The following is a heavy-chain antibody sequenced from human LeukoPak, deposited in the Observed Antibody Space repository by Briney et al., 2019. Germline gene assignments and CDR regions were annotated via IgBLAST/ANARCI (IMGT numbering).Heavy chain of an antibody. J-gene: IGHJ3*02. CDR2: ISGSGAIT. CDR3: ARNSGTYSIDM. V-gene: IGHV3-23*01. CDR1: GFTFSVYG. D-gene: IGHD1-26*01. Sequence: GGSLRLSCAASGFTFSVYGMSWVRQAPGKGLEWVSAISGSGAITYYADSVKGRFTFSRDNSKNTLYLQMNSLRAEDTAVYFCARNSGTYSIDMWGQGTLVTVSS.